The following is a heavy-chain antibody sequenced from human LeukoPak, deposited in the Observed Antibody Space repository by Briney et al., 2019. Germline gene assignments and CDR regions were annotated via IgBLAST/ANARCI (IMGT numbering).Heavy chain of an antibody. CDR1: GFSFSAYW. CDR2: VNSDGRST. CDR3: ARVGFGSGWSGSIDY. J-gene: IGHJ4*01. V-gene: IGHV3-74*01. D-gene: IGHD6-19*01. Sequence: PGGPLRLSCAASGFSFSAYWMHWVRQAPGKGLLWVSRVNSDGRSTIYADSVQGRFTVSRDNAKNMVYLQMNSLRAEDTAVYFCARVGFGSGWSGSIDYWGQGTLVTVSS.